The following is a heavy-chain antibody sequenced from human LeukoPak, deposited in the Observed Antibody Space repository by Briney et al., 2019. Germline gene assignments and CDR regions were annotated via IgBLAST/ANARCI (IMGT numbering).Heavy chain of an antibody. CDR2: ISTSSIYI. CDR3: AREMGYDILTGYPTGDNWFDP. Sequence: GGSLRLSCAASGFTFSSYYMNWVRQAPGKGLEWVSSISTSSIYIYYADSVKGRFTISRDNTKNSLYPQMNSLRAEDTAVYYCAREMGYDILTGYPTGDNWFDPWGQGTLVTVSS. J-gene: IGHJ5*02. CDR1: GFTFSSYY. D-gene: IGHD3-9*01. V-gene: IGHV3-21*01.